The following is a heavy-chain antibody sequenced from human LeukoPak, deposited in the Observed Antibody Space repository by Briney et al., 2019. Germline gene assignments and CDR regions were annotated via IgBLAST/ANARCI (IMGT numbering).Heavy chain of an antibody. Sequence: PGRSLGLSCAASGFTFSSYLMHWVRQAPGKGLVWVSRINSDGSSTSYADSVKGRFTISRDNAKNTLYLQMNSLRAEDTAVYYCARDNGFSLFDYWGQGTLVTVSS. CDR1: GFTFSSYL. V-gene: IGHV3-74*01. CDR2: INSDGSST. J-gene: IGHJ4*02. CDR3: ARDNGFSLFDY. D-gene: IGHD2-8*01.